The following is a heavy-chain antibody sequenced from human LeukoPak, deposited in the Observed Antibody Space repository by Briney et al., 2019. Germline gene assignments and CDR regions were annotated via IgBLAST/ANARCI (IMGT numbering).Heavy chain of an antibody. CDR3: AREGQWLVHPGRGLDY. CDR1: GGTFSSYA. V-gene: IGHV1-69*04. D-gene: IGHD6-19*01. CDR2: IIPILGIA. Sequence: SVKVSCKASGGTFSSYAISWVRQAPGQGLEWMGRIIPILGIANYAQKFQGRVTITADKSTSTAYMELSSLRSEDTAVYYCAREGQWLVHPGRGLDYWGQGTLVTVSS. J-gene: IGHJ4*02.